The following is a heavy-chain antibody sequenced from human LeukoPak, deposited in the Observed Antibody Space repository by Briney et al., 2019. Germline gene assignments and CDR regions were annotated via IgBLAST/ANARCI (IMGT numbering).Heavy chain of an antibody. CDR2: IIPIFGTA. V-gene: IGHV1-69*05. D-gene: IGHD3-22*01. J-gene: IGHJ4*02. Sequence: SVKVSCKASGGTFSSYAISWVRQAPGQGLEWMGRIIPIFGTANYAQKFQGRVTITTDESTSTAYMELSSLRSEDTAVYYCARDYYDSSGYWYYFDYWGQGTLVTVSS. CDR3: ARDYYDSSGYWYYFDY. CDR1: GGTFSSYA.